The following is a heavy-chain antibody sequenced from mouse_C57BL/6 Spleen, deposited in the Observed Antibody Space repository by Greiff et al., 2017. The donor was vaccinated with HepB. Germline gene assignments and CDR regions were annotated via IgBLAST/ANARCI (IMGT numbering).Heavy chain of an antibody. Sequence: EVQGVESGGGLVKPGGSLKLSCAASGFTFSSYAMSWVRQTPEKRLEWVATISDGGSYTYYPDNVKGRFTISRDNAKNNLYLQMSHLKSEDTAMYYCARVRTTVYYFDYWGQGTTLTVSS. CDR2: ISDGGSYT. V-gene: IGHV5-4*01. D-gene: IGHD1-1*01. CDR3: ARVRTTVYYFDY. CDR1: GFTFSSYA. J-gene: IGHJ2*01.